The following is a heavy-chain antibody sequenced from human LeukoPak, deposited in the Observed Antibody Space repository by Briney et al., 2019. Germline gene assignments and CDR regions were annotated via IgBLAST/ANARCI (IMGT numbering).Heavy chain of an antibody. CDR1: GFTFSSYA. CDR2: ISYDGSNK. J-gene: IGHJ4*02. Sequence: GGSLRLSCAASGFTFSSYAMHWVRQAPGKGLEWVAVISYDGSNKYYADSVKGRFTIYRDNSKNTLYLQMNSLRAEDTAVYYCPRARSVRGVIDYWGQGTLVTVSS. D-gene: IGHD3-10*02. V-gene: IGHV3-30-3*01. CDR3: PRARSVRGVIDY.